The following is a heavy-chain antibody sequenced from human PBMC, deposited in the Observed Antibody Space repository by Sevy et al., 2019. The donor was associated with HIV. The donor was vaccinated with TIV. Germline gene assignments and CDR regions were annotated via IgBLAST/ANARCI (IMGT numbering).Heavy chain of an antibody. CDR2: IWYDGSNK. CDR1: GFTFSSYG. CDR3: AKDGVAGTLGSAFDI. Sequence: GSLKISCAASGFTFSSYGMHWVRQAPGKGLEWVAVIWYDGSNKYYADSVKGRFTISRDNSKNTLYLQMNSLRAEDTAVYYCAKDGVAGTLGSAFDIWGQGTMVTVSS. V-gene: IGHV3-33*06. J-gene: IGHJ3*02. D-gene: IGHD6-19*01.